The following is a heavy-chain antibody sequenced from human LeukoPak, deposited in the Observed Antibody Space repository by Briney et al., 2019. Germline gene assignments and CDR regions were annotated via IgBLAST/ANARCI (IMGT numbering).Heavy chain of an antibody. CDR1: GGTFSSYA. Sequence: GASVKVSCKASGGTFSSYAISWVRQAPGQGLEWMGGIIPIFGTANYAQKFQGRVTITTDESTSTAYMELSSLRSEDTAVYYCARVIGGEPYYYDSSGYLPPYNWFDPWGQGTLVTVSS. J-gene: IGHJ5*02. CDR3: ARVIGGEPYYYDSSGYLPPYNWFDP. CDR2: IIPIFGTA. D-gene: IGHD3-22*01. V-gene: IGHV1-69*05.